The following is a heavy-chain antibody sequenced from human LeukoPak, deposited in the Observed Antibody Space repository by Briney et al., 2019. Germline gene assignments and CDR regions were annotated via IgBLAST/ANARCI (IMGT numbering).Heavy chain of an antibody. J-gene: IGHJ5*02. CDR3: ARDRYYYGSGSFNWFDP. D-gene: IGHD3-10*01. V-gene: IGHV4-34*10. CDR1: GGSFSGYY. Sequence: PSETLSLTCAVYGGSFSGYYWSWIRQPPGKGLEWIGEINHSGSTSYNPSLKSRVTMSVDTSKNQFSLKLSSVTAAGTAVYYCARDRYYYGSGSFNWFDPWGQGTLVTVSS. CDR2: INHSGST.